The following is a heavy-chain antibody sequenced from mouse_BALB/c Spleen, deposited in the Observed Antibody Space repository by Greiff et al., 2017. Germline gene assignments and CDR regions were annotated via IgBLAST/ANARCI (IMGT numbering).Heavy chain of an antibody. D-gene: IGHD1-1*01. V-gene: IGHV2-2*02. CDR1: GYSLTSYG. J-gene: IGHJ4*01. Sequence: QVQLQQSGPGLVQPSQSLSITCTVSGYSLTSYGVHWVRQSPGKGLEWLGVIWSGGSTDYNAAFISRLSISKDNSTSQVFFKMSSLQANDTAIYYSASLITTGGAYWGQGTSVTVSA. CDR3: ASLITTGGAY. CDR2: IWSGGST.